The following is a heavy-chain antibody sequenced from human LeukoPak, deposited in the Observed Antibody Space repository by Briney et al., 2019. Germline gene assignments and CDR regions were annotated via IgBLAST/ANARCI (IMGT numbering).Heavy chain of an antibody. J-gene: IGHJ4*01. V-gene: IGHV3-11*01. CDR2: ISDRGDTI. Sequence: GGSLRLSCTASGLPLSDYYMSCLREARGRGLEWVSYISDRGDTIYYADSVKGRFTISRDNANNSVSLQMDSLRDEDTAVYYCARLKAGNWGPGSLVTVSS. CDR3: ARLKAGN. CDR1: GLPLSDYY.